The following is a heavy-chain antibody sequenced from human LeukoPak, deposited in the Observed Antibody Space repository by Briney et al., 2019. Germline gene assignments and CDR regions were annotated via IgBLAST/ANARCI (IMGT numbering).Heavy chain of an antibody. V-gene: IGHV3-21*01. CDR3: ARGSRFGVDAFDI. CDR2: LSSSSSYI. J-gene: IGHJ3*02. CDR1: AFTFSSYS. Sequence: GGSLRLSCAASAFTFSSYSMNWLRQAPGKGLEWVSSLSSSSSYIYYADSVKGRFTISRDNAKNSLYLQMTSQRAEDTAVYYCARGSRFGVDAFDIWGQGTMVTVSS. D-gene: IGHD3-10*01.